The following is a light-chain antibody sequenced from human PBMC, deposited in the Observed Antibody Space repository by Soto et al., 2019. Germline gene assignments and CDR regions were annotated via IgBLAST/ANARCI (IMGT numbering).Light chain of an antibody. CDR1: QSIRYW. J-gene: IGKJ2*01. V-gene: IGKV1-5*01. CDR2: DVS. Sequence: DIQKTQSPSTLSASVGDRVTITCRASQSIRYWLAWHQQKPGEAPQVLIYDVSTLQKGVPSRFSGSGFGTEFTLNISSLQPDDFATYYCQQYHGFPYTFGLGTKVEIK. CDR3: QQYHGFPYT.